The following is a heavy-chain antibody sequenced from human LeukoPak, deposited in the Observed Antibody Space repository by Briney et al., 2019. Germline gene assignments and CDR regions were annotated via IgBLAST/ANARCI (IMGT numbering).Heavy chain of an antibody. CDR3: AREKYYYDSSGYSVYYFDY. CDR1: GGSISSGDYY. CDR2: IYYSGST. V-gene: IGHV4-30-4*01. D-gene: IGHD3-22*01. J-gene: IGHJ4*02. Sequence: SETLSLTCTVSGGSISSGDYYWSWIRQPPGKGLEWIGYIYYSGSTYYNLSLKSRVTISVDTSKNQFSLKLSSVTAADTAVYYCAREKYYYDSSGYSVYYFDYWGQGTLVTVSS.